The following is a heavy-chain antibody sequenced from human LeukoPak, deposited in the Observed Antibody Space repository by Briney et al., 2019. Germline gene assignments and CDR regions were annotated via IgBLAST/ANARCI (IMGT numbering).Heavy chain of an antibody. CDR2: ISSSSSYI. D-gene: IGHD6-19*01. CDR3: AKGAGYSSGWYLSTGFDY. J-gene: IGHJ4*02. CDR1: GFTFSSYS. V-gene: IGHV3-21*01. Sequence: GGSLRLSCAASGFTFSSYSKNWVRQAPGKGLEWVSSISSSSSYIYYADSVKGRFTISRDNAKNSLYLQMNSLRAEDTAVYYCAKGAGYSSGWYLSTGFDYWGQGTLVTVSS.